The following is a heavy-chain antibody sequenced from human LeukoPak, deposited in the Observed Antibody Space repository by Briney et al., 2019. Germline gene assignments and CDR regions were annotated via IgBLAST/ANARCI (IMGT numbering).Heavy chain of an antibody. CDR3: ARGHSPIWQNY. CDR2: IYTSGST. CDR1: GGSISSYD. Sequence: SETLSLTCTVSGGSISSYDWSWIRQPAGKGLEWIGRIYTSGSTNYNPSLKSRVTTSVDTSKNQFSLKLSSVTAADTAVYYCARGHSPIWQNYWGQGTLVTVSS. J-gene: IGHJ4*02. V-gene: IGHV4-4*07. D-gene: IGHD2-15*01.